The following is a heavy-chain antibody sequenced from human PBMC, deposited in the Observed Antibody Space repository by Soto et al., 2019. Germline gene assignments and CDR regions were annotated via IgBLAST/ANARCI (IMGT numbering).Heavy chain of an antibody. Sequence: SETLSLTCTVSGDSISSGDYYWSWIRLAPGKGPEWIGHIYYSRSTYYNPSVKSRVTISVDRSKNQFSLNLNSVTAADTAVYYCARVLVQGPFYNWFDPWSQGTLVTVSS. CDR2: IYYSRST. V-gene: IGHV4-30-4*01. CDR3: ARVLVQGPFYNWFDP. J-gene: IGHJ5*02. D-gene: IGHD2-8*02. CDR1: GDSISSGDYY.